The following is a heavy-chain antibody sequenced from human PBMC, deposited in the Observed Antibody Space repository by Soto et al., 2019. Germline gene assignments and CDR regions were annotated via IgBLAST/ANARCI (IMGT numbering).Heavy chain of an antibody. J-gene: IGHJ5*02. V-gene: IGHV4-59*01. Sequence: SETLSLTCTVSGGSISSYYWSWIRQPPGKGLEWIGYIYYSGSTNYNPSLKSRVTISVDTSKNQFSLKLSSVTAADTAVYYCARGMTTVTTVWFDPWGQGTLVTVS. D-gene: IGHD4-17*01. CDR3: ARGMTTVTTVWFDP. CDR2: IYYSGST. CDR1: GGSISSYY.